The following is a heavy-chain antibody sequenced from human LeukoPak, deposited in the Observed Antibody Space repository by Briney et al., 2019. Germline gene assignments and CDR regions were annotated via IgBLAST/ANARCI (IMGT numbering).Heavy chain of an antibody. CDR3: AKYAAYSTGWPSY. CDR1: GFTFNTYA. CDR2: ISGSGGST. D-gene: IGHD6-19*01. J-gene: IGHJ4*02. V-gene: IGHV3-23*01. Sequence: GGSLRLSCAASGFTFNTYAMSWVRQAPGKGLEWVSTISGSGGSTYYADSVKGRFTISRDNSKNTLYLQMNSLRAEDTAVYYCAKYAAYSTGWPSYWGQGTLVTVS.